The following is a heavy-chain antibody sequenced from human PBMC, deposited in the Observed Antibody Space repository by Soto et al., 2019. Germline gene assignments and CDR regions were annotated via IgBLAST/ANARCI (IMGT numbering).Heavy chain of an antibody. Sequence: GGSLRLSCAASGFTFSSYGMHWVRQAPGKGLEWVAVISYDGSNKYYADSVKGRFTISRDNSKNTLYLQMNSLTAEDTAVYYCPKPASPGGNSVFEAFRLRGQGKMVTV. J-gene: IGHJ3*01. V-gene: IGHV3-30*18. CDR3: PKPASPGGNSVFEAFRL. CDR2: ISYDGSNK. CDR1: GFTFSSYG. D-gene: IGHD2-21*02.